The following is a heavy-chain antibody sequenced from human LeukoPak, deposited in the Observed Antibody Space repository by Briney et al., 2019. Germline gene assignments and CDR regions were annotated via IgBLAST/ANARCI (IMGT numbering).Heavy chain of an antibody. J-gene: IGHJ3*02. Sequence: SVKVSCKASGGTFSSYAISWVRQAPGQGLEWMGGIIPILGTANYAQKFQGRVTITADESTSTAYMELSSLRSEDTAVYYCATRGRRDGYNYLDDAFDIWGQGTMVTVSS. CDR1: GGTFSSYA. CDR2: IIPILGTA. V-gene: IGHV1-69*13. CDR3: ATRGRRDGYNYLDDAFDI. D-gene: IGHD5-24*01.